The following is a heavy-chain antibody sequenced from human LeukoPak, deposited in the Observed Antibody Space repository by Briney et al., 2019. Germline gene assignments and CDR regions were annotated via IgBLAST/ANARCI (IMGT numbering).Heavy chain of an antibody. V-gene: IGHV1-2*02. CDR1: GYTFTGYY. J-gene: IGHJ4*01. D-gene: IGHD2-15*01. CDR3: ASKCGGGACYYY. CDR2: INPNRGDT. Sequence: ASVKVSCKASGYTFTGYYMQWVRQAPGQGLEWMGWINPNRGDTKYAQKFQGRVTMTRDTSISTAYMDLSRLTYDDTAVYYCASKCGGGACYYYWGHGTLVTVSS.